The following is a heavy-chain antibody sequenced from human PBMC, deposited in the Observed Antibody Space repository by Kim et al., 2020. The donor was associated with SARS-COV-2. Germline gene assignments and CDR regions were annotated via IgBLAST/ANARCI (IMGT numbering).Heavy chain of an antibody. CDR1: GFTFSSYE. J-gene: IGHJ6*02. Sequence: GGSLRLSCAASGFTFSSYEMNWVRQAPGKGLEWVSYISSSGSTIYYADSVKGRFTISRDNAKNSLYLQMNSLRAEDTAVYYCAREGITILVYGMDVWGQGTTVTVSS. CDR3: AREGITILVYGMDV. V-gene: IGHV3-48*03. D-gene: IGHD3-3*01. CDR2: ISSSGSTI.